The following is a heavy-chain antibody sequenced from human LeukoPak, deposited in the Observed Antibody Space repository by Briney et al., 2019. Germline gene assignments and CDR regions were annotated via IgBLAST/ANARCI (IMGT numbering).Heavy chain of an antibody. CDR3: TRDRHCSNGVCQNPPGMDV. Sequence: GGSLRLSCAASGFTFSSCGMHWVRQAPGMGLEWVADIWFDGETEHFADSVKGRFTISRDNFKNTLYLQMNSLRAEDTAVYYCTRDRHCSNGVCQNPPGMDVWGQGTMVTVSS. CDR1: GFTFSSCG. D-gene: IGHD2-8*01. V-gene: IGHV3-33*01. J-gene: IGHJ6*02. CDR2: IWFDGETE.